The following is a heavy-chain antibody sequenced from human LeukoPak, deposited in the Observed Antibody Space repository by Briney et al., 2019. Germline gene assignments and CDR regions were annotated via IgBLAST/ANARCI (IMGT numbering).Heavy chain of an antibody. V-gene: IGHV3-30*18. CDR3: AKGGGRYCSSTSCYYFDY. CDR1: GFTFSSYG. Sequence: GGSLRLSCAASGFTFSSYGMHWVRQAPGKGLEWVSVISTDGSTTYYADSVQGRFTISRDNSKNTLYLQMNSLRAEDTAVYYCAKGGGRYCSSTSCYYFDYWGQGTLVTVSS. J-gene: IGHJ4*02. D-gene: IGHD2-2*01. CDR2: ISTDGSTT.